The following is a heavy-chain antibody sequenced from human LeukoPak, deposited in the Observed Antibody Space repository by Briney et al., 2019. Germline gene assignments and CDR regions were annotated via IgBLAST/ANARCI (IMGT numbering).Heavy chain of an antibody. CDR2: ISWNSGSI. V-gene: IGHV3-9*01. CDR3: AKYGDYVGGMDV. D-gene: IGHD4-17*01. J-gene: IGHJ6*04. CDR1: GFTFDDYA. Sequence: GGSLRLSCAASGFTFDDYAMHWVRQAPGKGLEWVSGISWNSGSIGYADSVKGRFTISRDNAKNSLYLQMNSLRAEDTALYYCAKYGDYVGGMDVWGKGTTVTISS.